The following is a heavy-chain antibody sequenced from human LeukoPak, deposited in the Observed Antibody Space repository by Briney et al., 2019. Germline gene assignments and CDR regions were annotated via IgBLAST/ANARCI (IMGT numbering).Heavy chain of an antibody. Sequence: GGSLRLSCAASGFTFSSYAMHWVRQAPGKGLEWVAVISYDGSNKYYADSVKGRFTISRDNSKNTLYLQMNSLRAEDTAVYYCAKDQGLGTIFGVDTINLFDYWGQGTLVTVSS. CDR1: GFTFSSYA. V-gene: IGHV3-30-3*01. D-gene: IGHD3-3*01. CDR3: AKDQGLGTIFGVDTINLFDY. CDR2: ISYDGSNK. J-gene: IGHJ4*02.